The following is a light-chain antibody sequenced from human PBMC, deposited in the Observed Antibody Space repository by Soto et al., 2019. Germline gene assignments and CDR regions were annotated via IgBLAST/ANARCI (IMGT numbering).Light chain of an antibody. CDR3: RTWDSSLSAGV. CDR1: SSNIGNNY. V-gene: IGLV1-51*01. CDR2: DSN. J-gene: IGLJ3*02. Sequence: QSVLTQPPSVSAAPGQKVTISCSGSSSNIGNNYVSWYQQLPGTAPKLLIYDSNKRPSGIPDRFSGSKSGTSATLGITGLQTGDEADYYCRTWDSSLSAGVFGGGTKLTVL.